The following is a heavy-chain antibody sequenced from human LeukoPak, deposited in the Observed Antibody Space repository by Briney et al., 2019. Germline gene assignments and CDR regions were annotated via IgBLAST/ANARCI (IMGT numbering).Heavy chain of an antibody. D-gene: IGHD1-1*01. CDR1: GFTFRTYW. CDR2: IKQDGSEK. J-gene: IGHJ4*02. Sequence: GGSLRLSCAASGFTFRTYWMSWVRQAPGKGLEWVANIKQDGSEKYYVDSVKGRFTISRDNAKNSLYLQMNRLRAEDTAVYYCARERQLERLTFGKEGSAFDYWGQGTLVTVSS. V-gene: IGHV3-7*01. CDR3: ARERQLERLTFGKEGSAFDY.